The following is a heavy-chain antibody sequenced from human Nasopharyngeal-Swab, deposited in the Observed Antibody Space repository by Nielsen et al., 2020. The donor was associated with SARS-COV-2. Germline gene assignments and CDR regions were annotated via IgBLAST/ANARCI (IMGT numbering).Heavy chain of an antibody. V-gene: IGHV3-23*01. J-gene: IGHJ4*02. Sequence: GESLKISCAASGFTFSSYAMSWVRQAPGKGLEWVSAISGSGGSTYYADSVKGRFTISRDNSKNTLYLQMNSLRAEDTAVYYCAKQDIVATIIDYWGQGTLVTVSS. CDR3: AKQDIVATIIDY. CDR2: ISGSGGST. CDR1: GFTFSSYA. D-gene: IGHD5-12*01.